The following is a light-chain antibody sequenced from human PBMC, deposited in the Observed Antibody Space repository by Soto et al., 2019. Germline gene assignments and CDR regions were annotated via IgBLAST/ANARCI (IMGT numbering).Light chain of an antibody. CDR2: SAS. CDR3: HQSGSSPLT. J-gene: IGKJ3*01. V-gene: IGKV3-20*01. CDR1: QSLTSNF. Sequence: EIVLTQFPGTLFLSPGERATLSCRASQSLTSNFLVWYQQKPGQAPRLLISSASRRATGIPDRFSGSGSGTEFTLTISRLDPEDFAVYYCHQSGSSPLTFGPGTKV.